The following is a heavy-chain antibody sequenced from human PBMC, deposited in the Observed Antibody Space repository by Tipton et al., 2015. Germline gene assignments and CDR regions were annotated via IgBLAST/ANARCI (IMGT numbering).Heavy chain of an antibody. CDR2: IYSFGIT. CDR3: ARGSDYYDRTKYFDY. Sequence: LRLSCIVSGGSINEYYWNWIRQPPGKGLEWIANIYSFGITKYNPSLKSRVTISLDASKNQLSLTLISVTAADTAVYYCARGSDYYDRTKYFDYWGHGTLVTVAS. V-gene: IGHV4-59*01. J-gene: IGHJ4*01. CDR1: GGSINEYY. D-gene: IGHD3-22*01.